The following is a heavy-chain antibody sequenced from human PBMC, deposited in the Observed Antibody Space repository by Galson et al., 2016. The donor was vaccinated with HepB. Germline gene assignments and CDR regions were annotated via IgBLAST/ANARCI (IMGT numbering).Heavy chain of an antibody. D-gene: IGHD3-16*01. J-gene: IGHJ6*02. CDR3: ARDRGLGLRSGMDV. CDR2: ISHPGNT. Sequence: LPCAVSGVSINSLTWWTWVRLPPGRGLEWIGQISHPGNTNYNPSLKSRVTVSLDKSKNHFSLKLTSVTAADTAVYYCARDRGLGLRSGMDVWGQGTTVTVSS. CDR1: GVSINSLTW. V-gene: IGHV4-4*02.